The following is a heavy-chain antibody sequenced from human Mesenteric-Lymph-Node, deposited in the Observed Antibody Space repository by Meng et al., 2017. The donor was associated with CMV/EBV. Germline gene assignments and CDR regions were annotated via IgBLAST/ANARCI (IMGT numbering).Heavy chain of an antibody. CDR2: IIPMFGIT. J-gene: IGHJ4*02. D-gene: IGHD4-11*01. Sequence: KVSCKASGGTFSSYAVSWVRQAPGQGLEWMGRIIPMFGITNYAQRFQGRVTITADKSTTTAYMELTGLRSEDTAVYYCARDGHSSFDHWGQGTLVTVSS. V-gene: IGHV1-69*04. CDR1: GGTFSSYA. CDR3: ARDGHSSFDH.